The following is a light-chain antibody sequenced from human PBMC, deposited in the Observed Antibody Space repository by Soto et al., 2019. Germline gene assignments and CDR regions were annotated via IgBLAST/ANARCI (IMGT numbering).Light chain of an antibody. J-gene: IGKJ2*01. V-gene: IGKV3-15*01. CDR3: QQYNNWPYT. CDR1: QSVSSN. Sequence: EIVMTQSPATLSVSPGERAALSCRASQSVSSNFAWYQLKPGQAPRLLIYDASTRATGIPARFSGSGSGTDFTLTISSLQSEDFAVYYCQQYNNWPYTFGQGTKLEIK. CDR2: DAS.